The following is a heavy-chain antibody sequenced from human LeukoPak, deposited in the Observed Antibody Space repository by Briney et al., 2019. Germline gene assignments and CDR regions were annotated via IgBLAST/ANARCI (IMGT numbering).Heavy chain of an antibody. J-gene: IGHJ4*02. Sequence: AAVKVSCKTSGYSFILYGISWVRQTPGQGPEWMGWISTSTGDTKYTQKFQGRVTLTTDTSTSTAYMELSSLRSDDTAVYYCARDDNYGIFVNVDYWGQGTLVTVSS. CDR3: ARDDNYGIFVNVDY. CDR1: GYSFILYG. D-gene: IGHD4-11*01. CDR2: ISTSTGDT. V-gene: IGHV1-18*01.